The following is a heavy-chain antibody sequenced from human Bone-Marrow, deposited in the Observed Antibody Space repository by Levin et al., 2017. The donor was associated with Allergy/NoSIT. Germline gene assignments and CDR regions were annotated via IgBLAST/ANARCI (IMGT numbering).Heavy chain of an antibody. CDR3: ATQYTRHRSWFDP. CDR2: IYYSGST. J-gene: IGHJ5*02. CDR1: GGSISSSSYY. Sequence: SETLSLTCTVSGGSISSSSYYWGWIRQPPGKGLEWIGSIYYSGSTYYNPSLKSRVTISVDTSKNQFSLELSSVTAADTAVYYCATQYTRHRSWFDPWGQGTLVTVSS. D-gene: IGHD2-2*02. V-gene: IGHV4-39*01.